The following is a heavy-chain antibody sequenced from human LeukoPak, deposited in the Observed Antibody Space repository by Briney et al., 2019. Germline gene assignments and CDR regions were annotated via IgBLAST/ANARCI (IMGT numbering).Heavy chain of an antibody. CDR2: FEPEDGET. V-gene: IGHV1-24*01. CDR3: ATVHRGDYYYGMDV. CDR1: GYTLTELS. D-gene: IGHD1-14*01. Sequence: ASVKVSCKVSGYTLTELSMHWVRQAPGKGLEWMGGFEPEDGETIYAQKFQGRVTMTEDTSTDTAYMELSSLRSEDTAVYYCATVHRGDYYYGMDVWGQGTTVTVSS. J-gene: IGHJ6*02.